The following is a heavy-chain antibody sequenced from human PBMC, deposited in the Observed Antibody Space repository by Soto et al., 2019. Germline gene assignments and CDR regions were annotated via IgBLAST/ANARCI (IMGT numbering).Heavy chain of an antibody. CDR1: GDSITGSY. V-gene: IGHV4-59*01. D-gene: IGHD1-26*01. CDR3: ARDMPYAAGSLAGCDY. CDR2: IYHSGTT. J-gene: IGHJ4*02. Sequence: SETLSLTCTVSGDSITGSYWSWIRQPPGKTLEWIGYIYHSGTTTYNPSLKSRVSISVDTSKNQFSLRLTSVIAADTAVYYCARDMPYAAGSLAGCDYWGQGILVTAPQ.